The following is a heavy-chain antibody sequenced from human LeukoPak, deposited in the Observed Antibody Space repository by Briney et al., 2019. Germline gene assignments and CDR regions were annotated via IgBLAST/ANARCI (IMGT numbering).Heavy chain of an antibody. D-gene: IGHD3-9*01. Sequence: SQTMSLTCTVSGDSITSGTFYLSWIRQPAGRGLEWIVRIYTSGRTDYNPSLKSRVTMSVDTSKSDFSLNLSSVTATDTAVYHCARDPTGHGFYFDYWGQGTQVTVSS. J-gene: IGHJ4*02. CDR1: GDSITSGTFY. V-gene: IGHV4-61*02. CDR2: IYTSGRT. CDR3: ARDPTGHGFYFDY.